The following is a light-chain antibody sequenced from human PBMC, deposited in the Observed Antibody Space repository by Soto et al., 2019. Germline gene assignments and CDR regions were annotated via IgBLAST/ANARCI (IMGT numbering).Light chain of an antibody. V-gene: IGLV2-11*01. CDR2: DVS. Sequence: QSALTQPRSVSGSPGQSVTISCTGTSSDVGDYNDVSWYQQYPGKAPKLVIYDVSKRPSGVPDRFSCSKSGNTASLTTSGVQAEDVAAYYCCSFAGSYTVWVFGGGTKLTVL. CDR1: SSDVGDYND. J-gene: IGLJ3*02. CDR3: CSFAGSYTVWV.